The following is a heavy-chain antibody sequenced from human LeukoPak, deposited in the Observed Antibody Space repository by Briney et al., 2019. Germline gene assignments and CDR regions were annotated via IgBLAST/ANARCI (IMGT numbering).Heavy chain of an antibody. V-gene: IGHV4-59*01. Sequence: SETLSLTCTVSGGSISSYYWSWIRQPPGKGLEWIGYIYYSGSTNYNPSLKSRVTIPVDTSKNQFSLKLSSVTAADTAVYYCARWDSSGFDYWGQGTLVTVSS. J-gene: IGHJ4*02. CDR1: GGSISSYY. CDR3: ARWDSSGFDY. D-gene: IGHD3-22*01. CDR2: IYYSGST.